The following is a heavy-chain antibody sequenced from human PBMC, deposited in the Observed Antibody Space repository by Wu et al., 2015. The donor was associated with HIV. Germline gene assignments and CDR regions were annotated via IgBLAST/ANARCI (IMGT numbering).Heavy chain of an antibody. D-gene: IGHD3-10*01. V-gene: IGHV4-59*01. Sequence: WTWIRQPPGKGLEWIGYMSYTGITNHNPSLKSRVTISSDPSKNQLSLKLTSLTAADTAVYYCAGVGRFNVIRGVTVAGAIDYWGQGTL. CDR3: AGVGRFNVIRGVTVAGAIDY. CDR2: MSYTGIT. J-gene: IGHJ4*02.